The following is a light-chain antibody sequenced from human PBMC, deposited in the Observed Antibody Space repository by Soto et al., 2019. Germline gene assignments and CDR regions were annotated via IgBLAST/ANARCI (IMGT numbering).Light chain of an antibody. CDR3: ATWDDSLNGYV. CDR2: DVS. V-gene: IGLV2-14*01. CDR1: SSDVGGYSY. J-gene: IGLJ1*01. Sequence: QSVLTQPASVSGSPGQSITISCTGTSSDVGGYSYVSWYQQLPGKAPKLMIYDVSDRPSGVSNRFSGSKSGTSASLAISGLQSEDEADYYCATWDDSLNGYVFGTGTKVTVL.